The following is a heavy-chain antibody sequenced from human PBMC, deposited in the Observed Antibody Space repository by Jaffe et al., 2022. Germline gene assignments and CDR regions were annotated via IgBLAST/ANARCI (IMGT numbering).Heavy chain of an antibody. Sequence: QVQLVESGGGVVQPGGSLRLSCAASGFTFSSYGMHWVRQAPGKGLEWVAFIRYDGSNKYYADSVKGRFTISRDNSKNTLYLQMNSLRAEDTAVYYCATSYGDYVFGAFDIWGQGTMVTVSS. J-gene: IGHJ3*02. CDR3: ATSYGDYVFGAFDI. D-gene: IGHD4-17*01. CDR2: IRYDGSNK. V-gene: IGHV3-30*02. CDR1: GFTFSSYG.